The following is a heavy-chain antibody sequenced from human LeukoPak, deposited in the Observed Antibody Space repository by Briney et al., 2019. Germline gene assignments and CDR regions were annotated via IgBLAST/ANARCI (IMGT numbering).Heavy chain of an antibody. CDR1: GFTFSSYA. CDR2: ISYDGSNK. Sequence: GGSLRLSCAASGFTFSSYAMHWVRQAPGKGLEWVAVISYDGSNKYYAGSVKGRFTISRDNSKNTLYLQMNSLRAEDTAVYYCARSPRYNRYYFDYWGQGTLVTVSS. CDR3: ARSPRYNRYYFDY. V-gene: IGHV3-30*04. D-gene: IGHD5-18*01. J-gene: IGHJ4*02.